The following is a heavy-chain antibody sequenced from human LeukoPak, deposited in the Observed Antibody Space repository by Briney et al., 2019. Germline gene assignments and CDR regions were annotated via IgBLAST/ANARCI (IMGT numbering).Heavy chain of an antibody. CDR1: GGSFSGYY. CDR3: ARQGIAAAGTR. D-gene: IGHD6-13*01. CDR2: IYCSGST. J-gene: IGHJ4*02. Sequence: SETLSLTCAVYGGSFSGYYWSWIRQPPGKGLEWIGSIYCSGSTYYNPSLKSRVTISVDTSKNQFSLKLSSVTAADTAVYYCARQGIAAAGTRWGQGTLVTVSS. V-gene: IGHV4-34*01.